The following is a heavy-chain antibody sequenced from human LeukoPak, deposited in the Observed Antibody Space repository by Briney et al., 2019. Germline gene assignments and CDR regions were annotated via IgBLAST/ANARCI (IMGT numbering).Heavy chain of an antibody. CDR1: GYTFINYN. CDR3: ARDVFEGFGERVIDAFDI. D-gene: IGHD3-10*01. V-gene: IGHV1-18*01. Sequence: GASAKVSCKASGYTFINYNIAWVRQAPGQGLEWMGWISAYNGDTNYGQKVQGRVAMTTDTSTRKAYMELRGLRSDDTAVYYCARDVFEGFGERVIDAFDIWGQGTLVTVSS. CDR2: ISAYNGDT. J-gene: IGHJ3*02.